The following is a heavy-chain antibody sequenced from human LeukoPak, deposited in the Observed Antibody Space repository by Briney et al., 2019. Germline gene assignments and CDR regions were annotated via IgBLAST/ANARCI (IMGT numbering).Heavy chain of an antibody. V-gene: IGHV1-18*01. CDR3: ARDSAYDYVWGSHRPDY. J-gene: IGHJ4*02. D-gene: IGHD3-16*02. CDR2: ISAYNGNT. CDR1: GYTFTSYG. Sequence: ASVKVSCKASGYTFTSYGISWVRQAPGQGLEWMGWISAYNGNTNYAQKLQGRVTMTTDTSTSTAYMELRSLRSDDTAVYYCARDSAYDYVWGSHRPDYWGQGTLVTVSS.